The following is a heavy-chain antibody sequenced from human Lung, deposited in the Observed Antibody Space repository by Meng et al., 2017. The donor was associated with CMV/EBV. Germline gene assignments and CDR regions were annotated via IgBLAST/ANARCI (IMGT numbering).Heavy chain of an antibody. CDR3: ARFVKDTSTWYSNYFDH. CDR1: GFTFSDYY. Sequence: GGSLRLXCAASGFTFSDYYMSWIRQAPGKGVEWVSYISDSGDAKFYGDSVKGRFTISRDNAKRSIFLQLNSLRADDTAVYYCARFVKDTSTWYSNYFDHWGQGTLVTVSS. CDR2: ISDSGDAK. J-gene: IGHJ4*02. V-gene: IGHV3-11*04. D-gene: IGHD1-1*01.